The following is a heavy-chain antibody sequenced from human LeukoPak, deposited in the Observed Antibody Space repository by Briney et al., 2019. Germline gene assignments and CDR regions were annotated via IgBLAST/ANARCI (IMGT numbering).Heavy chain of an antibody. CDR1: GFTFSSYE. Sequence: GGSLRLSCAASGFTFSSYEMNWVRQASGKGLEWVSYISSSGSTIYYADSVKGRFTISRDNAKNSLYLQMNSLRAEDTAVYYCARDFAYYYDSSGYYEGDYWGQGTLVTVSS. CDR3: ARDFAYYYDSSGYYEGDY. J-gene: IGHJ4*02. V-gene: IGHV3-48*03. D-gene: IGHD3-22*01. CDR2: ISSSGSTI.